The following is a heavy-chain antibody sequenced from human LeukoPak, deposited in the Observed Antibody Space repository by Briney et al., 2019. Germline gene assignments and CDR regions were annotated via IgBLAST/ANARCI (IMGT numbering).Heavy chain of an antibody. CDR1: GFTFSSYA. CDR2: ISYDGSNK. Sequence: GGSLRLSCAASGFTFSSYAMHWVRQAPGKGLEWVAVISYDGSNKYYADSVKGRFTISRDNSKNTLYLQMNSLRAEDTAVYYCARGRPVGYYDSSGRDAFDIWGQGTMVTVSS. J-gene: IGHJ3*02. CDR3: ARGRPVGYYDSSGRDAFDI. V-gene: IGHV3-30-3*01. D-gene: IGHD3-22*01.